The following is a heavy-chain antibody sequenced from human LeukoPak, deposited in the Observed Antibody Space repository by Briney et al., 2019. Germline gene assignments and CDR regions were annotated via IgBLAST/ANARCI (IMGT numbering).Heavy chain of an antibody. D-gene: IGHD5-12*01. CDR2: IKQDGSEK. Sequence: GGSLRLSCEASGFTSSKFWMNWVRQAPGKGLEWVANIKQDGSEKRYVDSVKGRFSISRDNTKNSLYLQMSSLSAEDTAVYYCARGPKSGYSWLDPWGQGTLVTVSS. CDR1: GFTSSKFW. V-gene: IGHV3-7*03. J-gene: IGHJ5*02. CDR3: ARGPKSGYSWLDP.